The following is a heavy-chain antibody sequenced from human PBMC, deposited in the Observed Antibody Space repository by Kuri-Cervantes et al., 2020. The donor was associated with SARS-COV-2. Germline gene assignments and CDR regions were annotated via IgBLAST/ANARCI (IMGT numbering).Heavy chain of an antibody. J-gene: IGHJ4*02. CDR2: ISGSGGST. CDR1: GFTFSSYA. V-gene: IGHV3-23*01. CDR3: ARDHSVYCSSTSCPSFDY. Sequence: GGSLRLSCAASGFTFSSYAMSWVRQAPGKGLEWVSAISGSGGSTYYADSVKGRFTISRDNSKNTLYLQMNSLRAEDTAVYYCARDHSVYCSSTSCPSFDYWGQGTLVTVSS. D-gene: IGHD2-2*01.